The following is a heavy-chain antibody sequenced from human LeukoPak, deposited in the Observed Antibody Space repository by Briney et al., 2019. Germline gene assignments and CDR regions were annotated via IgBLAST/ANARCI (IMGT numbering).Heavy chain of an antibody. D-gene: IGHD4-4*01. Sequence: GGSLRLSCAASGFTFSPYAMDWVRQAPGKGLQWVSAFSRRGTTHYADSVKGRFTISRDNSKNEVYLQMNSLRAEDTAVYYCARDARGNYDYWGQGTLVTVSS. J-gene: IGHJ4*02. CDR1: GFTFSPYA. CDR2: FSRRGTT. V-gene: IGHV3-23*01. CDR3: ARDARGNYDY.